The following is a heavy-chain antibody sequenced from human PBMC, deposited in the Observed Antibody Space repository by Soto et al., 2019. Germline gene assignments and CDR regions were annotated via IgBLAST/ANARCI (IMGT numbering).Heavy chain of an antibody. CDR3: ARLGSIAAAGNAFDI. J-gene: IGHJ3*02. CDR1: GYSFTSYW. Sequence: GESLKISCKGSGYSFTSYWIGWVRQMPGKGLEWMGIIYPGDSDTRYSPSFQGQVTISADKSISTAYLQWSSLKASDTAMYYCARLGSIAAAGNAFDIWGQGTTVTVSS. CDR2: IYPGDSDT. D-gene: IGHD6-13*01. V-gene: IGHV5-51*01.